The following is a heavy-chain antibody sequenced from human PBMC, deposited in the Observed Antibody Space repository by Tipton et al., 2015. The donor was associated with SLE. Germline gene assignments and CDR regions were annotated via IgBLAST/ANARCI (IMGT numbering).Heavy chain of an antibody. D-gene: IGHD3-10*01. CDR2: IYSGGST. V-gene: IGHV3-23*03. CDR3: TRVDTCPITMVQSDPI. Sequence: AVSGFTFSSYEMNWVRQAPGKGLEWVSVIYSGGSTYYADSVKGRFTISRDDSRSIAYLQMNSLKTDDTAVYYCTRVDTCPITMVQSDPIWGQGTKVTVSS. J-gene: IGHJ3*02. CDR1: GFTFSSYE.